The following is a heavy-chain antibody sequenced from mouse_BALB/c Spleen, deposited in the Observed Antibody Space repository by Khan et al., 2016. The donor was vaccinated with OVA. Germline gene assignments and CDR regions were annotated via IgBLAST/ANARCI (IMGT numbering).Heavy chain of an antibody. Sequence: QLKESGPGLVAPSQSLSITCTVSGFSLTNYGVHWVRQPPGKGLEWLVVIWSDGYTTYNSALKSRLSISKDNSKSQVFLKMNSLQTDDTAIYYCARYSFGYAMDYWGQGTSVTVSS. D-gene: IGHD2-12*01. CDR3: ARYSFGYAMDY. J-gene: IGHJ4*01. V-gene: IGHV2-6*02. CDR1: GFSLTNYG. CDR2: IWSDGYT.